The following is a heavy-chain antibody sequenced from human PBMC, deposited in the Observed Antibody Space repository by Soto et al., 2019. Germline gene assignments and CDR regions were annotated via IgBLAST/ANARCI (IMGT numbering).Heavy chain of an antibody. V-gene: IGHV3-11*06. Sequence: QVQLVQSGGGLVEPGGSLRLSCAASGFKFPDYHMTWIRQAQGKGLEWISYINSRGTYTTYADSVRSRFTVSRDNAKNSLYLQMDSLTGEDTAVYYCACVAPTIFGAQFHQNLVDVWGQGNMVTVAS. D-gene: IGHD3-3*01. CDR2: INSRGTYT. J-gene: IGHJ6*02. CDR1: GFKFPDYH. CDR3: ACVAPTIFGAQFHQNLVDV.